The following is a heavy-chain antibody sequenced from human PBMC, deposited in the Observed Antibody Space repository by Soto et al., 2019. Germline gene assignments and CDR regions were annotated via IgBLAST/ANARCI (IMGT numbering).Heavy chain of an antibody. CDR3: ARGPGRIFGVVIRNFDY. J-gene: IGHJ4*02. V-gene: IGHV3-48*01. CDR1: GFTFSSYS. Sequence: PGGSLRLSCAASGFTFSSYSMNWVRQAPGKGLEWVSYISSSSSTIYYADSVKGRFTISRDNAKNSLYLQMNSLRAEDTAVYYCARGPGRIFGVVIRNFDYRGQGTLVTVSS. D-gene: IGHD3-3*01. CDR2: ISSSSSTI.